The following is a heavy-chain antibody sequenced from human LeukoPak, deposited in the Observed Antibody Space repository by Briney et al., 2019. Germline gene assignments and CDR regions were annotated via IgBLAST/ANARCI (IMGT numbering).Heavy chain of an antibody. V-gene: IGHV3-7*03. CDR3: AKELLPGIAAAGPFDY. J-gene: IGHJ4*02. Sequence: PGGSLRLSCAASGFTFSSYWMSWVRQAPGKGLEWVANIKQDGSEKYYVDSVKGRFTISRDNAKNSLYLQMNSLRAEDMALYYCAKELLPGIAAAGPFDYWGQGTLVTVSS. D-gene: IGHD6-13*01. CDR1: GFTFSSYW. CDR2: IKQDGSEK.